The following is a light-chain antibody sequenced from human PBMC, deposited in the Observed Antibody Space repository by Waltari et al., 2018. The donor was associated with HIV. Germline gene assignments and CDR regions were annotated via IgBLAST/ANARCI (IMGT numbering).Light chain of an antibody. CDR1: QSVQYSNNNNY. V-gene: IGKV4-1*01. CDR3: HQYYTTPRT. J-gene: IGKJ2*01. CDR2: WAS. Sequence: DSVMTQCPDTLALSLGERATINCRASQSVQYSNNNNYLAWYQQKPGQPPKLLIYWASSRQSGVPDRFSGSGSGTDFTLTISSLQAEDVAVYYCHQYYTTPRTYGQGTKLEIK.